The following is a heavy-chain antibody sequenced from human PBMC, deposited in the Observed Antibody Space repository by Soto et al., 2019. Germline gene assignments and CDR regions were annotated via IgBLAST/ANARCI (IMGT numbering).Heavy chain of an antibody. D-gene: IGHD6-19*01. CDR2: TYYRSNWRH. V-gene: IGHV6-1*01. J-gene: IGHJ4*02. CDR3: ARGVAGSGFDL. Sequence: SQTLSLTCAISGDSVSSNTAAWNWIRSSPSRGLEWLGRTYYRSNWRHDYAVSVKSRITVNPDTSKDHFSLQLNSVTPDDTAVYYCARGVAGSGFDLWGQGTLVTVSS. CDR1: GDSVSSNTAA.